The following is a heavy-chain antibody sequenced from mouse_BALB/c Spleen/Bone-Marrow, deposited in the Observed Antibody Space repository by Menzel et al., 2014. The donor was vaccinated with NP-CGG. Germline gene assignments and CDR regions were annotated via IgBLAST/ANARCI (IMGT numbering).Heavy chain of an antibody. D-gene: IGHD4-1*01. J-gene: IGHJ4*01. CDR1: GYAFSSYW. CDR2: IYPGDGDT. CDR3: ARSELGRYYAMDY. V-gene: IGHV1-80*01. Sequence: QVQLKESGAELVRPGSSVKISCKASGYAFSSYWMNWVKQRPGQGLEWIGQIYPGDGDTNYNGKFKGKATLTADKSSSTAHMQLSSLTSEDSAVYFCARSELGRYYAMDYWGQGTSVTVSS.